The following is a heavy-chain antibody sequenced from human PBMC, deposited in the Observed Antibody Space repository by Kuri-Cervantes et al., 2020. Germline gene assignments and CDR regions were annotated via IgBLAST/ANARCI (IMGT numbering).Heavy chain of an antibody. V-gene: IGHV4-59*01. D-gene: IGHD3-22*01. CDR2: VHYTGTT. Sequence: ESLKISCTVSGGYISDSYWSWIRQSPEKGLEWIGYVHYTGTTTYNPSLKRRVTMSLDTSKNQFSLDMNSVTAADTAVYYCARDGMAPHYYDSSGYSLWHFDYWGQGTLVTVSS. CDR3: ARDGMAPHYYDSSGYSLWHFDY. CDR1: GGYISDSY. J-gene: IGHJ4*02.